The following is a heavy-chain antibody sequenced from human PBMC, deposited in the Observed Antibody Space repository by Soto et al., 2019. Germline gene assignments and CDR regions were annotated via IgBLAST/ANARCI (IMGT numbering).Heavy chain of an antibody. V-gene: IGHV3-30*03. J-gene: IGHJ4*02. CDR3: VGGQYYFDY. CDR1: GFPFTTYG. D-gene: IGHD3-10*01. CDR2: ISYDGSNT. Sequence: QVQLVESGGGVVQPGKSLRLSCAASGFPFTTYGMHWVREGPAKGLEWVAVISYDGSNTYYADSVKGRFTIPRDNSKNTLYLQMNSLRPEDTALYYCVGGQYYFDYRGQGTLVTVSS.